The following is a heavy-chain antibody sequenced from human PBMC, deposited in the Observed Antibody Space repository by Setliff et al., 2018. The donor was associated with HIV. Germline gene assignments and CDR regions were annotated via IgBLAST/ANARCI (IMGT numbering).Heavy chain of an antibody. CDR1: GGSISSYYW. CDR2: IYWDDDK. Sequence: TLSLTCTVSGGSISSYYWSWIRQPPGKALEWLALIYWDDDKRYSPSLESRLTITKDTSKNQVVLTMTNMDPVDTATYYCAHSYCSSTSCYPHYCYYMDVWGKGTTVTVSS. V-gene: IGHV2-5*08. CDR3: AHSYCSSTSCYPHYCYYMDV. J-gene: IGHJ6*03. D-gene: IGHD2-2*01.